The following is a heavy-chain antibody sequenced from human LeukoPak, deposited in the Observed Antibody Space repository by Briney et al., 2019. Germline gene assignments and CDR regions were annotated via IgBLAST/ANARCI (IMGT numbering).Heavy chain of an antibody. CDR3: ARTGAYYRYYYMDV. CDR2: IIPIFGTA. D-gene: IGHD3-16*02. Sequence: ASVKVSCKASGGTFSSYAISWVRQAPGQGLEWMGGIIPIFGTANYAQKFQGRVAITTDESTSTAYMELSSLRSEDTAVYYCARTGAYYRYYYMDVWGKGTTVTVSS. CDR1: GGTFSSYA. J-gene: IGHJ6*03. V-gene: IGHV1-69*05.